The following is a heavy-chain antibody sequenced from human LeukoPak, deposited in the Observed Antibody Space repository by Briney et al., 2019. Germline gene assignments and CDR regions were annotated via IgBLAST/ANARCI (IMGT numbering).Heavy chain of an antibody. CDR3: ARDLVYSNSHSWFDY. D-gene: IGHD4-11*01. CDR2: ISSSSSYI. CDR1: GFTFSSYS. Sequence: GGSLRLSCAASGFTFSSYSMNWVRQAPGKGLEWVSSISSSSSYIYYTASVKGRFTISRDNAKNSLYLQMNSLRAEDTAVYYCARDLVYSNSHSWFDYWGQGTLVTVSS. V-gene: IGHV3-21*01. J-gene: IGHJ4*02.